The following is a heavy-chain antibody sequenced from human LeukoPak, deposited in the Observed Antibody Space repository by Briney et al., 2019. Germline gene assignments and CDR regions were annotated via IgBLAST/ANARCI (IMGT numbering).Heavy chain of an antibody. J-gene: IGHJ4*02. D-gene: IGHD2-21*01. CDR3: AKFLPTHIVVANYYFDY. Sequence: GGSLRLSCAASGFTFSSYAMSWVRQAPGKGLEWVSAISGSGGSTYYADSVKGRFTISRDNSKNTLYLQMNSLRAEDTAVYYCAKFLPTHIVVANYYFDYWGQGTMVTVSS. CDR2: ISGSGGST. CDR1: GFTFSSYA. V-gene: IGHV3-23*01.